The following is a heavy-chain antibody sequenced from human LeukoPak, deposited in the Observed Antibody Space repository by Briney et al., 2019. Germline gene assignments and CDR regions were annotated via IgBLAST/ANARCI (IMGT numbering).Heavy chain of an antibody. J-gene: IGHJ4*02. CDR2: ISSRSSYI. V-gene: IGHV3-21*01. D-gene: IGHD2-21*02. CDR1: GFTFSSYS. CDR3: ARGITDCGGDCYSSYYLDY. Sequence: PGGSLRLSCAASGFTFSSYSMNWVRQAPGKGLEWVSSISSRSSYIYNAHSVKGRFTISRDNAKNSLYLQMNSLRAEDTAVYYCARGITDCGGDCYSSYYLDYWGQGTLVTVSS.